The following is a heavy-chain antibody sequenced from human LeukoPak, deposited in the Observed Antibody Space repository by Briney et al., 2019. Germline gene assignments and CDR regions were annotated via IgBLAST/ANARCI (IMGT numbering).Heavy chain of an antibody. D-gene: IGHD6-13*01. J-gene: IGHJ4*02. V-gene: IGHV4-39*07. Sequence: SETLSLTCTVSGGSISSGGYYWSWIRQPPGKGLEWIGEINHSGSTNYNPSLKSRVTISVDTSKNQFSLKLSSVTAADTAVYYCARAGGIRDYWGQGTLVTVSS. CDR3: ARAGGIRDY. CDR1: GGSISSGGYY. CDR2: INHSGST.